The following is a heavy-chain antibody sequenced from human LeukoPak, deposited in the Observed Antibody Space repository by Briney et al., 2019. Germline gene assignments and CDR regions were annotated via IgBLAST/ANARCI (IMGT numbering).Heavy chain of an antibody. D-gene: IGHD5-18*01. V-gene: IGHV3-74*01. CDR1: GFTFSSYW. J-gene: IGHJ4*02. CDR3: ATDSSSRIQLWTPLKY. CDR2: INSDGSST. Sequence: GGSLRLSCAASGFTFSSYWMHWVRQAPGMGLVWVSRINSDGSSTTYADSVKGRFTISRDNPKNTLYLQMNSLRPEDTAVYYCATDSSSRIQLWTPLKYWGQGTLVTVSS.